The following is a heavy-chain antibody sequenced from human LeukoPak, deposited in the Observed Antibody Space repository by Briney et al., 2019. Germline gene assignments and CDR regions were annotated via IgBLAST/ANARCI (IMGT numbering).Heavy chain of an antibody. J-gene: IGHJ5*02. D-gene: IGHD2-15*01. CDR2: IYYSGST. V-gene: IGHV4-39*01. Sequence: SETLSLTCTVSGGSISSSSYYWGWIRQPPGKGLEWIGSIYYSGSTYYNPSLKSRVTISVDTSKNQFSLKLSSVTAADTAVYYCARGYLIVVVAATLNWFDPWGQGTLVTVSS. CDR1: GGSISSSSYY. CDR3: ARGYLIVVVAATLNWFDP.